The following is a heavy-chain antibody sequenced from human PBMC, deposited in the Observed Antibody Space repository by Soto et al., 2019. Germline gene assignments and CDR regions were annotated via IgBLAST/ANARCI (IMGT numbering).Heavy chain of an antibody. CDR1: GGSISSSSYY. Sequence: PSETLSLTCTVSGGSISSSSYYWGWIRQPPGKGLEWIGSIYYSGSTYYNPSLKSRVTISVDTSKNQFSLKLSSVTAADTAVYYCARHIDENWFDPWGQGTLVTVSS. V-gene: IGHV4-39*01. J-gene: IGHJ5*02. CDR2: IYYSGST. CDR3: ARHIDENWFDP. D-gene: IGHD1-26*01.